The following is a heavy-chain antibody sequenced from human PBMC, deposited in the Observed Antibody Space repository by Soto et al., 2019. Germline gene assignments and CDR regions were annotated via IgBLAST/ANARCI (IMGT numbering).Heavy chain of an antibody. J-gene: IGHJ4*02. V-gene: IGHV4-61*01. CDR1: GGSVSSGSYY. CDR2: IYYSGST. D-gene: IGHD5-18*01. Sequence: SETLSLTCTVSGGSVSSGSYYWSWIRQPPGKGLEWIGCIYYSGSTNYNPSLKSRVTISVDTSKNQFSLKLSSVTAADTAVYFCARAYSYGRYYFDYWAQGTLVTVSS. CDR3: ARAYSYGRYYFDY.